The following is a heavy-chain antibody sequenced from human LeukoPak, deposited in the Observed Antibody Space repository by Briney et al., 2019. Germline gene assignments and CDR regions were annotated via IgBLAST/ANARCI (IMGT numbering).Heavy chain of an antibody. D-gene: IGHD2-15*01. CDR3: ARGDLGYCSGGSCYLYYFDY. V-gene: IGHV4-34*01. CDR2: INHSGST. Sequence: SETLSLTCAVSGGSFSAYYWSWIRQPPGKGLEWIGEINHSGSTNYNPSLKSRVTISVDTSKNQFSLKLSSVTAADTAVYYCARGDLGYCSGGSCYLYYFDYWGQGTLVTVS. CDR1: GGSFSAYY. J-gene: IGHJ4*02.